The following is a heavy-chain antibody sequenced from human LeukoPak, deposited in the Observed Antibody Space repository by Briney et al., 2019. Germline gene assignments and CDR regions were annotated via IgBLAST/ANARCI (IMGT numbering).Heavy chain of an antibody. J-gene: IGHJ3*02. D-gene: IGHD5-18*01. CDR3: ARDRRPWIQLWYDAFDI. Sequence: PGGSLRLSCAASGFTFSRDSMNWVRQAPGKGLEWVSYINGGSSPIYYADSVKGRFTISRDNSKNTLYLQMNSLRAEDTAVYYCARDRRPWIQLWYDAFDIWGQGTMVTVSS. V-gene: IGHV3-48*01. CDR1: GFTFSRDS. CDR2: INGGSSPI.